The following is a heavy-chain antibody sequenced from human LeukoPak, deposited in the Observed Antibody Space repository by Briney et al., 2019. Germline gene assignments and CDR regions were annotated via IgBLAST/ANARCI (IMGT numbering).Heavy chain of an antibody. D-gene: IGHD3-22*01. CDR3: ARGPITTRSHFDY. J-gene: IGHJ4*02. CDR1: GGTFSSYA. V-gene: IGHV1-69*13. Sequence: SVKVYCKASGGTFSSYAISWVRQAPGQGLEWMGGIIPIFATANYAQKFQGRVTITADESTSTAYMELSSLRSEDTAVYYCARGPITTRSHFDYWGQGTLVTVSS. CDR2: IIPIFATA.